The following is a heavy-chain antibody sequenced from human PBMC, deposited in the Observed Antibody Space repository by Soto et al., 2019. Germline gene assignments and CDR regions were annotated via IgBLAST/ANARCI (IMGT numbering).Heavy chain of an antibody. J-gene: IGHJ6*04. V-gene: IGHV3-30*03. CDR1: GFTFSSYG. Sequence: SGGSLRLSCAASGFTFSSYGMHWVRQAPGKGLEWVAVISYDGSNKYYADSVKGRFTISRDNSKNTLYLQMNSLRAEDTAVYYCARVFGSPTPGVWGKGTTVTVSS. D-gene: IGHD2-15*01. CDR2: ISYDGSNK. CDR3: ARVFGSPTPGV.